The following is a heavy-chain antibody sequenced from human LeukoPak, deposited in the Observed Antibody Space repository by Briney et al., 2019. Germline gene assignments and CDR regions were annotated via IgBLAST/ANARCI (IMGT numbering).Heavy chain of an antibody. CDR1: GGSVSGYF. V-gene: IGHV4-4*07. CDR3: ARGTEKTRISGYYSFDH. CDR2: VYTSGTT. J-gene: IGHJ4*02. Sequence: SETLSLTCTVSGGSVSGYFWTWIRQPAGKELEWIGRVYTSGTTYYNPSLESRVTISLDTFNNQFSLRVTSVTAADTAIYYCARGTEKTRISGYYSFDHWGRGLLVTVSS. D-gene: IGHD5-12*01.